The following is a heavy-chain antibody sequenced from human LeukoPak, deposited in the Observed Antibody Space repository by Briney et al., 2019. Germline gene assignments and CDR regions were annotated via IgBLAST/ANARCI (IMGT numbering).Heavy chain of an antibody. J-gene: IGHJ4*02. V-gene: IGHV3-23*01. Sequence: PGGSLRLPCAASGFTFSSYVMSWVRQAPGKGLEWVSAISGSGATTYYADSVKGRSTISRDNSKNTPYLHMNSLRAEDTAVCYCAKRVSGTTFYWGQGTLVTVSS. CDR3: AKRVSGTTFY. CDR1: GFTFSSYV. CDR2: ISGSGATT. D-gene: IGHD1-1*01.